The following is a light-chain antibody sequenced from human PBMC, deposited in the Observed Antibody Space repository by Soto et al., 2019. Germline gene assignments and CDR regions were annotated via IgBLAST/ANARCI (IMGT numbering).Light chain of an antibody. CDR2: WAS. J-gene: IGKJ1*01. CDR1: QSVLYSANNENY. Sequence: DIVMTQSPASLAVSLGERATINCKSSQSVLYSANNENYLAWYQQKPGQPPKLLIYWASTRESGVPDRFSGSGSRTDFTLTIRSLQAVDVAVYYCQQYYTTPWAFGQGTKV. V-gene: IGKV4-1*01. CDR3: QQYYTTPWA.